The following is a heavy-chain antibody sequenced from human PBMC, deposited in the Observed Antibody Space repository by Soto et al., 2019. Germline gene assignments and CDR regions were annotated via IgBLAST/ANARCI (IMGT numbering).Heavy chain of an antibody. Sequence: QVRLEESGPGLVKPSETLSLICSVSGGSVNNANYFWNWIRHHPENGLEWIGYIYYSGSTRYNPSRKTRATLSIDTSKNQFSLRLNSVTAADTAVYVCARDADYGGSRGGMDVWGRVPTVTVAS. CDR2: IYYSGST. J-gene: IGHJ6*02. CDR1: GGSVNNANYF. CDR3: ARDADYGGSRGGMDV. D-gene: IGHD4-17*01. V-gene: IGHV4-31*03.